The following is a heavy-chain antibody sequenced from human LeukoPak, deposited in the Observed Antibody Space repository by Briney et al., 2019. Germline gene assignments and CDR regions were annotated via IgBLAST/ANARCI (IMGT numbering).Heavy chain of an antibody. CDR2: INHSGST. J-gene: IGHJ6*03. V-gene: IGHV4-34*01. CDR3: ARGRITMVRGGYYYVDV. D-gene: IGHD3-10*01. Sequence: SETLSLTCAVYGGSFSAYYWSWIRQPPGKGLEWIGEINHSGSTNYNPSLKSRVTISVDTSKNQFSLKLSSVTAADTAVYYCARGRITMVRGGYYYVDVWGKGTTVTVSS. CDR1: GGSFSAYY.